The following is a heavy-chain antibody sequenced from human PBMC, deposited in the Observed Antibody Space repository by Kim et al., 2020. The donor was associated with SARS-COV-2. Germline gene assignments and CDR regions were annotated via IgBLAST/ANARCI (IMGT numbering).Heavy chain of an antibody. V-gene: IGHV3-23*01. CDR3: AKDLRIVGGHTGYYFDY. J-gene: IGHJ4*02. CDR2: ISASGDTT. CDR1: GFTFSNYA. D-gene: IGHD1-26*01. Sequence: GGSLRLSCVASGFTFSNYAMNWVRQAPGKGLEWVSTISASGDTTYYADSVKGRFSVSRDNSKNTLFLLMNSLRVEDTALYYCAKDLRIVGGHTGYYFDYWGQGSLVTVSS.